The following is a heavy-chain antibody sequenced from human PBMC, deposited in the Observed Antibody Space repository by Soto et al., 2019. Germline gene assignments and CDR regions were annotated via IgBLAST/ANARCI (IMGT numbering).Heavy chain of an antibody. CDR2: ISGSGGST. CDR3: AKGGAHTSAGPYFDY. J-gene: IGHJ4*02. V-gene: IGHV3-23*01. CDR1: GFTFSSYA. Sequence: EVQVLESGGGFEQPGGSLRLSCAASGFTFSSYAMSWVRQAPGKGLEWVSGISGSGGSTYYADSVKGRFTISRDNSKNTLYLQMNSLRAEDTAVYYCAKGGAHTSAGPYFDYWGQGTLVTVSS. D-gene: IGHD6-19*01.